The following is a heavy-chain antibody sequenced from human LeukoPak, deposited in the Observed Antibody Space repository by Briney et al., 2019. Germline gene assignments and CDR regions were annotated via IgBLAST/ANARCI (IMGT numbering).Heavy chain of an antibody. Sequence: QSGGSLRLSCTASGFSFSGHWMHWARQTPGKGLVWVSRINSGGSGTSYAASVEGRFTISRDNAKNTLYLQMNSLRVEDTAVYYCATSLGPLTEYWGQGTLVTVSS. CDR1: GFSFSGHW. J-gene: IGHJ4*02. CDR3: ATSLGPLTEY. V-gene: IGHV3-74*01. D-gene: IGHD7-27*01. CDR2: INSGGSGT.